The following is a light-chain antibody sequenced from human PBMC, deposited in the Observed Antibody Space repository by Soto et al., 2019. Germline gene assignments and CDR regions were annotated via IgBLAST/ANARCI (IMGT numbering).Light chain of an antibody. CDR3: QQRSSWPPIT. CDR2: DAS. J-gene: IGKJ5*01. CDR1: QSLSSD. V-gene: IGKV3-11*01. Sequence: ENVLTQFPGTLSLSPGDRATLSCRAIQSLSSDSLAWYQQKPGQAPRLLIYDASNRATGIPARFSGSGSGTDFTLTISSLEPEDFAVYFCQQRSSWPPITFGQGTRLEI.